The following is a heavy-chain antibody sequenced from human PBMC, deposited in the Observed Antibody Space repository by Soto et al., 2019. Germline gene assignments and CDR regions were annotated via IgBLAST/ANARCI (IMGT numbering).Heavy chain of an antibody. D-gene: IGHD6-6*01. V-gene: IGHV4-4*07. Sequence: SETLSLTCTVSGVSISNYYWSWIRQPAGKGLEWIGRLSTSGNTNYNPSLKSRVTMSLDTSKNQFSLMLNSVTAADTAVYYCRRDFDYWGQGTLVTVSS. CDR1: GVSISNYY. CDR3: RRDFDY. J-gene: IGHJ4*02. CDR2: LSTSGNT.